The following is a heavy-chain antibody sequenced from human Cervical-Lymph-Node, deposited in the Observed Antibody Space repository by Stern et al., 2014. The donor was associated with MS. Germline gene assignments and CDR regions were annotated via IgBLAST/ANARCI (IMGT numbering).Heavy chain of an antibody. CDR1: GFSLSTSGMC. D-gene: IGHD1-26*01. J-gene: IGHJ4*02. CDR3: ARMRKWELTNDY. CDR2: IDWDDDK. Sequence: ESGPALVKPTQTLTLTCTFSGFSLSTSGMCVSWIRQPPGKALEWLARIDWDDDKYYSTSLKTRLTISKDTSKNQVVLTMTNMDPVDTATYYCARMRKWELTNDYWGQGTLVTVSS. V-gene: IGHV2-70*11.